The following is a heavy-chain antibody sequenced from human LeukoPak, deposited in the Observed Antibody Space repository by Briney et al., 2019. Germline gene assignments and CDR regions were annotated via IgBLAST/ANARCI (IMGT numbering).Heavy chain of an antibody. D-gene: IGHD6-19*01. CDR1: GDSISSNNW. V-gene: IGHV4-4*02. Sequence: PSETLSLTCAVSGDSISSNNWWSWVRQTSGKGLEWIGEIYYSGSAYYNTSLNSRVTMSVDTSKNQFSLKLSSVTAVDTAVYYCARNQAVAGNHGAMDIWGQGTMVTVSS. CDR2: IYYSGSA. CDR3: ARNQAVAGNHGAMDI. J-gene: IGHJ3*02.